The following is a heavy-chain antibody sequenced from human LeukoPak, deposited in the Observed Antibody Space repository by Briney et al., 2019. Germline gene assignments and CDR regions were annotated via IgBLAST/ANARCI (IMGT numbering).Heavy chain of an antibody. D-gene: IGHD1-1*01. Sequence: SETLSLTCSVSGGSIRNSVHYWDWIRQPPGKGLELIGSIYYNGSTYYESSLKSRVTISVDTSKNQFSLKLSSVTAADTAVYYCALGVQVLDYLDYWGQGTLVTVSS. CDR3: ALGVQVLDYLDY. CDR2: IYYNGST. V-gene: IGHV4-39*01. J-gene: IGHJ4*02. CDR1: GGSIRNSVHY.